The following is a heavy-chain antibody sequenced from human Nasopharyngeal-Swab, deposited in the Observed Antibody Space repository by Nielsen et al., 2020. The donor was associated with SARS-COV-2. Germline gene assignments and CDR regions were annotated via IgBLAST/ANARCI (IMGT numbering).Heavy chain of an antibody. CDR3: ARDGPYVGYAFDD. V-gene: IGHV4-59*01. D-gene: IGHD5-18*01. CDR1: GGPISSYY. J-gene: IGHJ4*02. Sequence: SETLSLTCTVSGGPISSYYWSWIRQLPGKGLEWIGNIYYSGSTNYNPSLKSRVTISADTSKKQFSLNLSSVTAADTAVYYCARDGPYVGYAFDDWGQGTLVTVSS. CDR2: IYYSGST.